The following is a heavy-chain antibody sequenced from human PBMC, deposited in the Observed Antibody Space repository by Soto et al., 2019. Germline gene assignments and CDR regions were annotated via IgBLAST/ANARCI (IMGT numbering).Heavy chain of an antibody. D-gene: IGHD3-3*01. CDR2: IYYSGST. CDR1: GGSISSGGYY. Sequence: SETLSLTCTVSGGSISSGGYYWSWIRQHPGKGLEWIGYIYYSGSTYYNPSLKSRVTISVDTSKNQFSLKLSSVTAADTAVYYCARSRGSYYDFWSGYPQKSPGMDVWGQGTTVTVSS. J-gene: IGHJ6*02. CDR3: ARSRGSYYDFWSGYPQKSPGMDV. V-gene: IGHV4-31*03.